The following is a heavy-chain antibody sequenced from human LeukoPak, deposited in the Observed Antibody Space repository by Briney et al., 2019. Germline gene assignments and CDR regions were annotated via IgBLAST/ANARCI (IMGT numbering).Heavy chain of an antibody. D-gene: IGHD1-26*01. V-gene: IGHV3-21*01. Sequence: GGSLRLSCAASGFTFSSYSMNWVRQAPGKGLEWVSSISSSSSYIYYADSVKGRFTISRDNAKNSLYLQMNSLRAEDTAVYYCARDKGSVVGATYFDYWGQGTLVTVSS. CDR2: ISSSSSYI. J-gene: IGHJ4*02. CDR3: ARDKGSVVGATYFDY. CDR1: GFTFSSYS.